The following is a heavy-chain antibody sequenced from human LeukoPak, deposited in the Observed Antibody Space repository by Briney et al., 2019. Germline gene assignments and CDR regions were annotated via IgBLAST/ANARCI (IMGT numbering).Heavy chain of an antibody. CDR1: GGSISSSSYY. CDR2: IYYSGST. CDR3: ARLGITMVRGVN. J-gene: IGHJ4*02. D-gene: IGHD3-10*01. Sequence: SETLSLTCTVSGGSISSSSYYWGWIRQPPGKGLEWIGSIYYSGSTYYNPSLKSRVTISADTSKNQFSLKLSSVTAADTAVYYCARLGITMVRGVNWGQGTLVTVSS. V-gene: IGHV4-39*01.